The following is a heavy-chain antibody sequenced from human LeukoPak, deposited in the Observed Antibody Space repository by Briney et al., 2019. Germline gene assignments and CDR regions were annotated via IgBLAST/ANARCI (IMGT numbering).Heavy chain of an antibody. CDR1: GGSISSYY. J-gene: IGHJ4*02. V-gene: IGHV4-59*08. CDR2: IYYSGST. Sequence: SETLSLTCTVSGGSISSYYWSWIRQPPGKGLEWIGYIYYSGSTNYNPSLKSRVTISVDTSKNQFSLKLSSVTAADTAVYYCARHIEGLRVDYWGQGTLVTVSS. CDR3: ARHIEGLRVDY. D-gene: IGHD4-17*01.